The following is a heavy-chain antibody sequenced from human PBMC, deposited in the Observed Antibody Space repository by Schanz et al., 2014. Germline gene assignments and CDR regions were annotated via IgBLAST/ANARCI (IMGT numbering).Heavy chain of an antibody. CDR2: INPSGGST. J-gene: IGHJ4*02. V-gene: IGHV1-8*01. CDR1: GGTFSSDT. Sequence: QVQLVQSWAEVKGPGASVKVSCKASGGTFSSDTFSWVRQAPGQGLEWMGMINPSGGSTTYAQKFQGRVTMTRNTSMSTAYIELHILTSEDTAVYYCARGRTFDYWGQGTLXTVSS. CDR3: ARGRTFDY.